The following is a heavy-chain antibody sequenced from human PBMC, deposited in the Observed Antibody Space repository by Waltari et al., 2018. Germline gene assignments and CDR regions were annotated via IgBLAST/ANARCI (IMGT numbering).Heavy chain of an antibody. J-gene: IGHJ4*02. CDR2: ISREGGAT. Sequence: EVQLLESGETLLQPGGSLRLSCTASGFSFSTYGLTWCRQAPGKGLEWVSAISREGGATFYGGAVRGRSTISRDNSKNTVYLEINSLRVDDTAKYYCARWSVSGSYYDSWGQGILVAVSS. D-gene: IGHD3-10*01. CDR1: GFSFSTYG. CDR3: ARWSVSGSYYDS. V-gene: IGHV3-23*01.